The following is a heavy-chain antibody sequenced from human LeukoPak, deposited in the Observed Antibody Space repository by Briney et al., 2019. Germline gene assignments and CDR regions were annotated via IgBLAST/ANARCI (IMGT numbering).Heavy chain of an antibody. D-gene: IGHD6-13*01. CDR3: ARMSSSWYEVPDY. Sequence: APVKVSCKASGYTFTSYDINWVRQATGQGLEWMGWMNPNSGNTGYAQKFQGRVTMTRNTSISTAYMELSSLRSEDTAVYYCARMSSSWYEVPDYWGQGTLVTVSS. V-gene: IGHV1-8*01. CDR1: GYTFTSYD. CDR2: MNPNSGNT. J-gene: IGHJ4*02.